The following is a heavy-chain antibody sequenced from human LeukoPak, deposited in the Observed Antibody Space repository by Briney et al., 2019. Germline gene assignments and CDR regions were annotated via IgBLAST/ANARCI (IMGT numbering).Heavy chain of an antibody. V-gene: IGHV4-59*01. J-gene: IGHJ6*02. CDR3: ARVTPGPWGIIAAGPESYGMDV. CDR2: IYHSGST. Sequence: SETLSLTCTVSGGSISNYYWTWIRQPPGKGLEWIGYIYHSGSTNYNPSLGSRVTISVDRSKSQFSLKLNSVTAADTAVYYCARVTPGPWGIIAAGPESYGMDVWGQGTTVTVSS. D-gene: IGHD6-13*01. CDR1: GGSISNYY.